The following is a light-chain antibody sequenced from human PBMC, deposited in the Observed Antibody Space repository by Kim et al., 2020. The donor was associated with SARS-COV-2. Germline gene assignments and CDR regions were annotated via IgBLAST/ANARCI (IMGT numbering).Light chain of an antibody. V-gene: IGKV3-15*01. CDR2: GAS. J-gene: IGKJ1*01. Sequence: VSPSERATLSCRASQSVRSNLAWYQHRPGQAPRLLIYGASTRATGIPARFSGSGSGTEFTLTISSLQSEDFAVYYCQQYNSWPRTFGQGTKVEIK. CDR3: QQYNSWPRT. CDR1: QSVRSN.